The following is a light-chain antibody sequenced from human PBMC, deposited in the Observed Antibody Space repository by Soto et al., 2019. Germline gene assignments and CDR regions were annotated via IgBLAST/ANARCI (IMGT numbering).Light chain of an antibody. CDR2: DDS. CDR3: QVWDSSTDHVV. J-gene: IGLJ2*01. Sequence: SYELTQSPSVSVAPGQTARITCGGNNIDTKNVNWYQQKQGQAPLLVVYDDSDRPSGIPDRFSGSNSGNTATLTISRVEAGDEADFYCQVWDSSTDHVVFGGGTKLTVL. CDR1: NIDTKN. V-gene: IGLV3-21*02.